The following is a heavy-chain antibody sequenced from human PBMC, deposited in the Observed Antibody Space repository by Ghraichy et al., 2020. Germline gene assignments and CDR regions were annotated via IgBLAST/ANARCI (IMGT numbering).Heavy chain of an antibody. D-gene: IGHD6-19*01. CDR3: ARGKGTAWYYHVFDI. V-gene: IGHV1-18*01. CDR2: ISTYNDNT. J-gene: IGHJ3*02. Sequence: ASVKVSCKASGYTFTSYGITWLRQAPGQGLEWMGWISTYNDNTNYAQKLQGRVTMTTDTSTSTAYLELRSLRSDDTAVYYCARGKGTAWYYHVFDIWGQGTMVTVSS. CDR1: GYTFTSYG.